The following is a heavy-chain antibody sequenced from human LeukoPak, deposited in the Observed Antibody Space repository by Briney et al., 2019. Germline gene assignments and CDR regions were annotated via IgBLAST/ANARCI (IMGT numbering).Heavy chain of an antibody. CDR1: GFTFSTYD. CDR2: IGTTGAT. D-gene: IGHD6-19*01. Sequence: SGGSLRLSCAASGFTFSTYDMHWVRHGTGQGLEWVSSIGTTGATHYAGSVKGRFTISRDNSKNTLYLQMNSLRAEDTAVYYCAKDGGGWYSSGWYYFDYWGQGTLVTVSS. J-gene: IGHJ4*02. V-gene: IGHV3-13*01. CDR3: AKDGGGWYSSGWYYFDY.